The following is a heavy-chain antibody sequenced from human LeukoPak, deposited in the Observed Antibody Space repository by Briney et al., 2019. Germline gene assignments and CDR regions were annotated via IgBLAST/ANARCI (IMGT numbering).Heavy chain of an antibody. CDR2: IYYSGST. CDR1: AGSISSYY. D-gene: IGHD3-10*01. J-gene: IGHJ5*02. CDR3: ARGGYYGSGNDFRFDP. Sequence: SETLSLTCTVSAGSISSYYWSWIRQPPGKGLEWIGYIYYSGSTNYNPSLKSRVTISIDTSKNLFSLKLSSVTAADTAVYYCARGGYYGSGNDFRFDPWGQGTLVTVSS. V-gene: IGHV4-59*01.